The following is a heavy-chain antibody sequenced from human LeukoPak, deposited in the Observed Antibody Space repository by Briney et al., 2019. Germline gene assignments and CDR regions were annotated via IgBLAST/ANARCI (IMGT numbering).Heavy chain of an antibody. CDR2: TYYRSKWNN. V-gene: IGHV6-1*01. D-gene: IGHD1-26*01. CDR3: ARLVGASWFDS. Sequence: SQTLSLTCAISGDSVSTNSATWTWLRQSPSRGLEWLGRTYYRSKWNNDYAVSMKSRITINPDTSKNQSSLQLNSVTPEDTAVYYCARLVGASWFDSWGQGTLVTASS. CDR1: GDSVSTNSAT. J-gene: IGHJ5*01.